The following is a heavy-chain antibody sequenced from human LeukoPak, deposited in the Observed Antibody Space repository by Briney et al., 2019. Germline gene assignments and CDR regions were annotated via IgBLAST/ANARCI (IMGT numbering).Heavy chain of an antibody. J-gene: IGHJ6*04. CDR2: IYSGGST. Sequence: GGSLRLSCAASGFTVSSNYMSWVRQAPGRGLEWVSVIYSGGSTYYADSVKDRFTISRDNSKNTLYLQMNSLRPEDTAVYYCARDSYYYGSGSYYNVGYYYYYGMDVWGKGTTVTVSS. V-gene: IGHV3-53*01. D-gene: IGHD3-10*01. CDR1: GFTVSSNY. CDR3: ARDSYYYGSGSYYNVGYYYYYGMDV.